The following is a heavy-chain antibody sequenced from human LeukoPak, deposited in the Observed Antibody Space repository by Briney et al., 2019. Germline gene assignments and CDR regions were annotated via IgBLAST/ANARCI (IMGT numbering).Heavy chain of an antibody. V-gene: IGHV3-21*01. D-gene: IGHD3-10*01. CDR2: ISSSSSYI. J-gene: IGHJ5*01. CDR1: GFTFSSYS. Sequence: GGSLRLSCVVSGFTFSSYSMNWVRQAPGKGPEWVSSISSSSSYIYYGDSMKGRFTISRDNAKNSLYLQMNSLRAEDTAVYYCARNNWFGEFENWFDSWGQGTLVTVSS. CDR3: ARNNWFGEFENWFDS.